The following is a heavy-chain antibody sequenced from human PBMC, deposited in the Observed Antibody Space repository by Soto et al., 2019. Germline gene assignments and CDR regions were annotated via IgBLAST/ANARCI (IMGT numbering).Heavy chain of an antibody. Sequence: SETLSLTCTVSGGSISSGGYYWSWIRQYPGKGLEWIGYIYYSGSTYYNPSLKSRVTISVDTSKNQFSLKLSSVTAADTAVYYCARWPQLEPRFDYWGQGTLVTVSS. CDR1: GGSISSGGYY. CDR3: ARWPQLEPRFDY. J-gene: IGHJ4*02. D-gene: IGHD1-1*01. V-gene: IGHV4-31*03. CDR2: IYYSGST.